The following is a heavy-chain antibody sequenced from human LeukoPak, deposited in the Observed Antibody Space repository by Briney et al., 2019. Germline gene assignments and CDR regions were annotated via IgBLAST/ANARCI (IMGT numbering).Heavy chain of an antibody. D-gene: IGHD3-3*01. CDR2: IVPIFGTA. CDR1: GGTFSSYA. J-gene: IGHJ4*02. V-gene: IGHV1-69*13. Sequence: GASVKVSCKASGGTFSSYAISWVRQAPGQGLEWMGRIVPIFGTANYAQKFQGRVTITADESTSTAYMELSSLTSDDTAVYYCASFYFREGYDFWGGYYEGVGYWGQGTLVSVSS. CDR3: ASFYFREGYDFWGGYYEGVGY.